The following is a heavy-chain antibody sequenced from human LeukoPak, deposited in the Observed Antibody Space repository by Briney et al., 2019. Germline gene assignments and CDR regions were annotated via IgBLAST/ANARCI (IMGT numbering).Heavy chain of an antibody. V-gene: IGHV3-30*03. D-gene: IGHD6-19*01. Sequence: PGGSLRLSCVASGFTFSSYGMHWVRQAPGKGLEWVAVISHDGSNKYYADSVKGRFTISRDNSKNTVYLQMNSLRAEDTAVYYCGEGSSDWYAYWGQGILVTVSS. CDR2: ISHDGSNK. CDR3: GEGSSDWYAY. CDR1: GFTFSSYG. J-gene: IGHJ4*02.